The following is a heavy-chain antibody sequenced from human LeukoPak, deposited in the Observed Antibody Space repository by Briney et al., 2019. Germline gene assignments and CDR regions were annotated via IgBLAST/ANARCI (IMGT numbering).Heavy chain of an antibody. V-gene: IGHV4-4*07. CDR3: ASDFVSVAGSDALDI. CDR2: IYTSGST. Sequence: SETLSLTCTVSGGSISSYYWSWIRQPAGKGLEWIGRIYTSGSTNYNPSLKSRVTMSVDTSKNQFSLKLSSVTAADTAVYYCASDFVSVAGSDALDIWGQGTMVTVSS. D-gene: IGHD6-19*01. CDR1: GGSISSYY. J-gene: IGHJ3*02.